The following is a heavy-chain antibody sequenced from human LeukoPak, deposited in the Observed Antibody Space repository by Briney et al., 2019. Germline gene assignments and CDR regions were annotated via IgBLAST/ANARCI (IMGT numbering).Heavy chain of an antibody. V-gene: IGHV3-7*01. CDR1: GYTFSSYW. Sequence: GGSLRLSCAASGYTFSSYWMSWVRLAPGKGLEWVANIKQDGSEKYYVDSVRGRFSISRDHSKNSLYLQMNSLRADDTAVYYCARVITVYNVYEEVAEYFQYWGQGTLVTVSS. J-gene: IGHJ1*01. CDR3: ARVITVYNVYEEVAEYFQY. CDR2: IKQDGSEK. D-gene: IGHD5/OR15-5a*01.